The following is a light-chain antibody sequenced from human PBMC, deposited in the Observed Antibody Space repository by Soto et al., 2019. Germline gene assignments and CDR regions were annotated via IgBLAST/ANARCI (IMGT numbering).Light chain of an antibody. J-gene: IGLJ3*02. CDR1: SSDVGSYNL. CDR2: DVF. CDR3: CSYTGSAWV. V-gene: IGLV2-23*02. Sequence: QSALTQPASVSGSPGQSITISCTGTSSDVGSYNLISWYQQVPGKAPKLIVFDVFKRPSEFSDRFSGSKSGNTASLTISGLQAEDEADYYCCSYTGSAWVFGGGTKLTVL.